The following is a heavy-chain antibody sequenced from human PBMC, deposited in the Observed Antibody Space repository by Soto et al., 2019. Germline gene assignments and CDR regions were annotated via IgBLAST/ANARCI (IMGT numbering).Heavy chain of an antibody. CDR1: GYTFNIYG. CDR3: ARDRVPKSSGFFPFDY. Sequence: QIQLVQSGAEVKKPGASVKVSCKASGYTFNIYGINWVRQAPGQGLEWMGWISAFNGKTNYAQNVQGRVTMTTDTSTSTAYVELRSLRSDATAVYYCARDRVPKSSGFFPFDYWGHGTLVTASS. CDR2: ISAFNGKT. D-gene: IGHD3-22*01. V-gene: IGHV1-18*01. J-gene: IGHJ4*01.